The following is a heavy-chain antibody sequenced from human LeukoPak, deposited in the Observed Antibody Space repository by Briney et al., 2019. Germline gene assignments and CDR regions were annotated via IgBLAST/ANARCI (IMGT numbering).Heavy chain of an antibody. D-gene: IGHD4-17*01. V-gene: IGHV3-23*01. CDR1: GFTFSSYA. Sequence: GGSLRLSCAASGFTFSSYAMSWVRQAPGKGLEWVSAISGSGGSTYYADSVKGRFTISRDNSKNTLYLQMNSLRAEDTAVYYCARIGVSYGDYVEAPRGAFDIWGQGTMVTVSS. CDR2: ISGSGGST. CDR3: ARIGVSYGDYVEAPRGAFDI. J-gene: IGHJ3*02.